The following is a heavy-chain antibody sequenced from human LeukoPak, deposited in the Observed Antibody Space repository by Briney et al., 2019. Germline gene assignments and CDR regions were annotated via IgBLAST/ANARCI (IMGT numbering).Heavy chain of an antibody. CDR1: GFTFSSYA. V-gene: IGHV3-64D*06. D-gene: IGHD3-10*01. Sequence: GGSLRLSCSAPGFTFSSYAMHWVRQAPGKGLEYVSAISSNGGSTYYADSVKGRLTISRDNSKNTLYLQMSSLRAEDTAVYYCVKAPHYYGSGSYHDYWGQGTLVTVSS. CDR3: VKAPHYYGSGSYHDY. CDR2: ISSNGGST. J-gene: IGHJ4*02.